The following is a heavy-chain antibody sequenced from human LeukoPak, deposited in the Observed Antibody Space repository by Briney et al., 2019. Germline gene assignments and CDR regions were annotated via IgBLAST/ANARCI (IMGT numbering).Heavy chain of an antibody. V-gene: IGHV3-74*01. CDR1: GFTLSNYW. CDR3: VRSGSYSYFDD. J-gene: IGHJ4*02. CDR2: ILRDGSGT. Sequence: GGSLRLSCVASGFTLSNYWIHWVRQAPGKGLVWVSRILRDGSGTDYVDSVKGRFTISRDTAKNTVYLEMNSLRADDTAVYYCVRSGSYSYFDDWGQGTLVTVSS. D-gene: IGHD3-22*01.